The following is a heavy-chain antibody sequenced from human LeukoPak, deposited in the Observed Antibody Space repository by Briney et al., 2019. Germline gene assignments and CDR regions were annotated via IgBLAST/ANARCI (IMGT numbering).Heavy chain of an antibody. CDR2: IYYSGST. CDR1: GGSISSGGYY. V-gene: IGHV4-31*03. Sequence: PSETLSLTCTVSGGSISSGGYYWSWIRQHPGKGLEWIGYIYYSGSTYYNPSLKSRVTISVDTSKNQCSLKLSSVTAAATAVYYCARAYDYVWGSYPRPTRAFDYWGQGTLVTVSS. J-gene: IGHJ4*02. D-gene: IGHD3-16*02. CDR3: ARAYDYVWGSYPRPTRAFDY.